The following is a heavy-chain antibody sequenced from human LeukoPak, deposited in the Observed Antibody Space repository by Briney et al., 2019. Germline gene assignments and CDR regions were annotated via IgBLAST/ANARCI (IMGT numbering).Heavy chain of an antibody. CDR1: GFTANTKN. D-gene: IGHD3-10*01. Sequence: PGGSLLLSCAASGFTANTKNMYWVRQAPGKGLEWVSSIKSDAGTDYADSVRGRFTTSRDDSKNTLYLQMNSLRVDDTAVYYCARRRGGFGEGDFDYWGQGTLVTVSS. J-gene: IGHJ4*02. CDR3: ARRRGGFGEGDFDY. CDR2: IKSDAGT. V-gene: IGHV3-66*04.